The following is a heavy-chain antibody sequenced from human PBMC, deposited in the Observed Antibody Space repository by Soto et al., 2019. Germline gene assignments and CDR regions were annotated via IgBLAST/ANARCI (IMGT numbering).Heavy chain of an antibody. CDR1: GGSISSSNW. Sequence: QVQLQESGPGLVKPSGTLSLTCAVSGGSISSSNWWSWVRQPPGKGLEWIGEIYHSESTNYNPSLGSGVPISVNKSKDPIPLKVSPGAAADTAVYYGARKANNSVGGGADYWGQGTLVTVSS. V-gene: IGHV4-4*02. CDR3: ARKANNSVGGGADY. J-gene: IGHJ4*02. CDR2: IYHSEST. D-gene: IGHD6-19*01.